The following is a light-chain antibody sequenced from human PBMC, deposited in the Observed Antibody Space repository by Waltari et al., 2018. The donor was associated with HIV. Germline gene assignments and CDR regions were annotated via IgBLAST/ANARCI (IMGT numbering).Light chain of an antibody. CDR1: QSVSSN. CDR3: QQYDNLPPLT. Sequence: ETVMTQSPATLSVSPGERATLSCRASQSVSSNLAWYQQKPGQAPRLLIYGASTRATGIPARFSGSGSGTEFTLTISSLQSEDFAVYYCQQYDNLPPLTFGGGTKVEIK. V-gene: IGKV3-15*01. CDR2: GAS. J-gene: IGKJ4*01.